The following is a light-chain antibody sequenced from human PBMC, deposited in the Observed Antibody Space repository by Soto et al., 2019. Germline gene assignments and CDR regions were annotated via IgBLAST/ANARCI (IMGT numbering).Light chain of an antibody. CDR1: QSISSH. CDR2: AAS. Sequence: DIQMTQSPSTLSASAGDTVTITCRASQSISSHLNWYQQKPGKAPNLLMYAASTLQSGVPSRFSGGESGTEYTLTISSLQPEDSATYYCQQLYIFPLTFGQGTRLEIK. CDR3: QQLYIFPLT. J-gene: IGKJ5*01. V-gene: IGKV1-9*01.